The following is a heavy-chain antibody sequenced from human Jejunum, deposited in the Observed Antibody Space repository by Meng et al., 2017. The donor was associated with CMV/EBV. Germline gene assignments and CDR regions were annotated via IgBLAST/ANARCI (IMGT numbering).Heavy chain of an antibody. J-gene: IGHJ4*02. CDR1: GYTFTNYG. D-gene: IGHD7-27*01. Sequence: QAQLVQSGGEVKEPGASLKVSCKASGYTFTNYGITWVRQAPGQGLEWVGRITPSSGGTTYAQKFQGRVTMTRDTSISTAYMELSSLRSDDAAIYYCVRANLGSADYWGQGTLVTVSS. CDR2: ITPSSGGT. CDR3: VRANLGSADY. V-gene: IGHV1-2*06.